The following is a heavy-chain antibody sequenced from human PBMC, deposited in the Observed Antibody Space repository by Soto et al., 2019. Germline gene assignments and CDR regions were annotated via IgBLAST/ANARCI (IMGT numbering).Heavy chain of an antibody. D-gene: IGHD3-9*01. CDR3: ARERGLRDDILTGYYNAYYYYGMDV. CDR2: IIPILGTA. Sequence: GASVKVSCKASGGTFSSYAISWVRQAPGQGLEWMGGIIPILGTANYAQKFQGRVTITADKSTSTAYMELSSLRSEDTAVYYCARERGLRDDILTGYYNAYYYYGMDVWGQGTTVTVSS. CDR1: GGTFSSYA. V-gene: IGHV1-69*10. J-gene: IGHJ6*02.